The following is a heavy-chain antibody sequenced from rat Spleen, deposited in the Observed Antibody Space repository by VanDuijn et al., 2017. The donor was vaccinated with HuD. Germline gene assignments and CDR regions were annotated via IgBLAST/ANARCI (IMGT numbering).Heavy chain of an antibody. D-gene: IGHD5-1*01. J-gene: IGHJ2*01. CDR1: GFSLISHS. CDR3: TRDSWGLDY. CDR2: LWYDGRT. V-gene: IGHV2-63*01. Sequence: QVQLKESGPGLVQSSQTLSLICTVSGFSLISHSVHWVRQPPGKGLEWMGRLWYDGRTAYNSALKSRLSISRETSKNQVFLKMNSLQTEDTAIYYCTRDSWGLDYWGQGVMVTVSS.